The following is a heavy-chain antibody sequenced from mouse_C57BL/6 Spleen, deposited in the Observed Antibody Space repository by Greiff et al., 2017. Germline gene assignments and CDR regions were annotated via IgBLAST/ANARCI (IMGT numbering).Heavy chain of an antibody. CDR1: GFTFSSYG. CDR3: ARDGYYYGSYDCGY. J-gene: IGHJ2*01. V-gene: IGHV5-6*01. Sequence: EVQGVESGGDLVKPGGSLKLSCAASGFTFSSYGMSWVRQTPDKRLEWVATISSGGSYTYYPDSVKGRFTISRDNAKNTLYLQMSSLQSEDTAMYYSARDGYYYGSYDCGYWGQVTTLTVSS. D-gene: IGHD1-1*01. CDR2: ISSGGSYT.